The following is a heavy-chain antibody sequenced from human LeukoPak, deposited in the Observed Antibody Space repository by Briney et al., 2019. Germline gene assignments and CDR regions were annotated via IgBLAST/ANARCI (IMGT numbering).Heavy chain of an antibody. V-gene: IGHV4-59*01. CDR1: GGSISSYY. CDR3: ARGVVITSYYYYYGMDV. Sequence: PSETLSLTCTVSGGSISSYYWSWIRQPPGKGLEWIGYIYYSGSTNYNPSLKSRVTISVDTSKNQFSLKLSSVTAADTAVYYCARGVVITSYYYYYGMDVWGQGTTVTVSS. CDR2: IYYSGST. J-gene: IGHJ6*02. D-gene: IGHD3-22*01.